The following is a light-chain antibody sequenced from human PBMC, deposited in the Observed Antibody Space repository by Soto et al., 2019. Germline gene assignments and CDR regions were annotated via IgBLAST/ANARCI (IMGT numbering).Light chain of an antibody. CDR3: QQYNNWPTWT. CDR2: GAS. V-gene: IGKV3-15*01. J-gene: IGKJ1*01. CDR1: QSVSSN. Sequence: IVMTQSPATLPVSPGERATLSCRASQSVSSNLAWYQLKPGQAPRLLMFGASTRATGIPARFSGSGSGTEFTLTISSLQSEDFAVYYCQQYNNWPTWTFGQGTKVDIK.